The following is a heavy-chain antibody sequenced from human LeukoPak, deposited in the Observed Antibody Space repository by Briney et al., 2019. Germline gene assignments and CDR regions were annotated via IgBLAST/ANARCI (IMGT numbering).Heavy chain of an antibody. D-gene: IGHD2-2*01. Sequence: SETLSLTCTVSGASISSSSYYWGWIRQPPGKGLEWIGSIYYSGSTYYNPSLESRVTISVDTSKNQFSLKLSSVTAADTAVYYCARRLVVVPAAIDWLDPWGQGTLVTVSS. CDR1: GASISSSSYY. V-gene: IGHV4-39*01. CDR3: ARRLVVVPAAIDWLDP. J-gene: IGHJ5*02. CDR2: IYYSGST.